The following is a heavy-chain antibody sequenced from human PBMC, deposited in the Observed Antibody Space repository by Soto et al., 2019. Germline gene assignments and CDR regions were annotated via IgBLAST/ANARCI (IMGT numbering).Heavy chain of an antibody. CDR2: LNPNSGGT. Sequence: VKGSCKVSGCTFTGYYMQWVRQSPAKGLEWMGWLNPNSGGTNYAQKLQGRVTMTKYTSISTDCMELSRLRADDTAVYYCGRVIWWRYCSSTSCYTDRRMENTFDYWGQGTLVTVSS. V-gene: IGHV1-2*02. CDR1: GCTFTGYY. D-gene: IGHD2-2*02. CDR3: GRVIWWRYCSSTSCYTDRRMENTFDY. J-gene: IGHJ4*03.